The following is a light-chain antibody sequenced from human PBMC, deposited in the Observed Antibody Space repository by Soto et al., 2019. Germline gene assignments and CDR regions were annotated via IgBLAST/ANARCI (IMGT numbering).Light chain of an antibody. Sequence: DIQMTQSPSTVSASVGDRVTITCRASQSINRWLAWYQQKPGKAPSLLIYDASHLDSGVPVRFRGGGSGTEFTLTISSLQPADFATYYCQQYSNFSRTFGQGSKV. V-gene: IGKV1-5*01. CDR3: QQYSNFSRT. CDR2: DAS. J-gene: IGKJ1*01. CDR1: QSINRW.